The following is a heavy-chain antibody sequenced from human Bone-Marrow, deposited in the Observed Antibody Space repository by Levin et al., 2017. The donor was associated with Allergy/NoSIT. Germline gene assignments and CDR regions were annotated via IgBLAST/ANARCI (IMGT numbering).Heavy chain of an antibody. CDR2: FNPNSGDT. J-gene: IGHJ3*02. D-gene: IGHD6-19*01. Sequence: GESLKISCKASGYTFNEYWIHWVRLAPGQGLEWMGWFNPNSGDTDSSQNFQGTVTMTRDTSISTAYMEVTSLTSNDTALYYCARISSAAFDMWGQGTVVTVSS. CDR3: ARISSAAFDM. CDR1: GYTFNEYW. V-gene: IGHV1-2*02.